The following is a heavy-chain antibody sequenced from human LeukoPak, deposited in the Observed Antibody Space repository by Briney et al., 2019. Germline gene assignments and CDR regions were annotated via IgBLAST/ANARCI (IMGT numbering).Heavy chain of an antibody. V-gene: IGHV3-30*18. CDR2: ISYDGSNK. CDR1: GFTFSSYG. J-gene: IGHJ4*02. D-gene: IGHD3-10*01. Sequence: GGSLRLSCAASGFTFSSYGMHWVRQAPGKGLEWVAVISYDGSNKYYADSVKGRFTISRDNSKNTLYLQMNSLRAEVTAVYYCAKAPPLYGSGSYRGGYFDYWGQGTLVTVSS. CDR3: AKAPPLYGSGSYRGGYFDY.